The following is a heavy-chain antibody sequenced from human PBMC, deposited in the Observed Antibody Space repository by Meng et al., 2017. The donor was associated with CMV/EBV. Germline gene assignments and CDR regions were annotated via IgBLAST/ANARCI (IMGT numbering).Heavy chain of an antibody. Sequence: VLLQGSALALGKHAVLPSLTCTVSGASVSSYCWSWVRQHQGKGLEWIWFIYYSGSTNYITSLKSRVTISVDTSKNQFSLQLSAVTAADTAVYYCARDSRFGLDPWGQGTLVTVSS. J-gene: IGHJ5*02. CDR2: IYYSGST. V-gene: IGHV4-59*02. CDR1: GASVSSYC. D-gene: IGHD3-10*02. CDR3: ARDSRFGLDP.